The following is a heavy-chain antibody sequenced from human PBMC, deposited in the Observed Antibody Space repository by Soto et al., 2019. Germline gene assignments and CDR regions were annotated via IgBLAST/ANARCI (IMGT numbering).Heavy chain of an antibody. J-gene: IGHJ6*02. CDR3: ARAGYYYYGMDV. CDR1: GFTFSSYE. V-gene: IGHV3-48*03. Sequence: EVQLVESGGGLVQPGGSLRLSCAASGFTFSSYEMNWVRQAPGKGLEWVSYISSSGSTIYYADSVKGRFTISRDNAKNSLYLQMNSLRAEDTAFYYCARAGYYYYGMDVWGQGTTVTVSS. CDR2: ISSSGSTI.